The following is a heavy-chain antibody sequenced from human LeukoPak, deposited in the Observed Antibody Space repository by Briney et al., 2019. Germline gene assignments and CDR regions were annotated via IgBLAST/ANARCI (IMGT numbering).Heavy chain of an antibody. D-gene: IGHD3-3*01. Sequence: GGSLRLSCAASGFTFSSYGMHWVRQAPGKGLEWVAVISYDGSNKYYADSVKGRFTISRDNSKNTLYLQMNSLRAEDTAVYYCAEETYYDFWSGYYPFDYWGQGTLVTVSS. J-gene: IGHJ4*02. CDR1: GFTFSSYG. V-gene: IGHV3-30*18. CDR2: ISYDGSNK. CDR3: AEETYYDFWSGYYPFDY.